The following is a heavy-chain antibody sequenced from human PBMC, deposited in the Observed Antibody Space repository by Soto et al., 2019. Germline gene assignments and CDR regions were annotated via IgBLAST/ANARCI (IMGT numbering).Heavy chain of an antibody. Sequence: GGSLRLSCAASGFTVSSNYMSWVRQAPGKGPEWVSVIYSGGSTYYADSVKGRFTISRDNSKNTLYLQMNSLRAEDTAVYYCARGDDTYDFWSGYYPPFFDYWGQGTLVTVSS. CDR2: IYSGGST. V-gene: IGHV3-53*01. CDR1: GFTVSSNY. CDR3: ARGDDTYDFWSGYYPPFFDY. J-gene: IGHJ4*02. D-gene: IGHD3-3*01.